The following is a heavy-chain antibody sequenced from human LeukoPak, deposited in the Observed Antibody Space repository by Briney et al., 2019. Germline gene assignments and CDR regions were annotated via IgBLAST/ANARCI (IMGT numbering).Heavy chain of an antibody. CDR2: IIPIFGTA. D-gene: IGHD3-22*01. CDR3: ASGYYDSSGYYDDAFDI. J-gene: IGHJ3*02. V-gene: IGHV1-69*05. Sequence: ASVKVSCKASGGTFSSYAISWVRQAPGQGLEWMGRIIPIFGTANYAQKFQGRVTITTDGSTSTAYMELSSLRSEDTAVYYRASGYYDSSGYYDDAFDIWGQGTMVTVSS. CDR1: GGTFSSYA.